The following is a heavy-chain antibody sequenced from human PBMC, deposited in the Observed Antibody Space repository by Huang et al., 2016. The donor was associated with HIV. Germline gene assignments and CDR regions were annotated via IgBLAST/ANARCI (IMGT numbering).Heavy chain of an antibody. CDR1: GGSFSAYY. D-gene: IGHD4-17*01. Sequence: HVQLQQWGAGLLKPSETLSPTCAFNGGSFSAYYWTWIRQSPGKGLEWIGEINHSGTTNYNPSLKSRVTMAIDRSRRQFSLKVKSVTAADTANYCARTLWKYGDYGYFDSWGQGALVTVSS. CDR3: ARTLWKYGDYGYFDS. V-gene: IGHV4-34*01. CDR2: INHSGTT. J-gene: IGHJ4*02.